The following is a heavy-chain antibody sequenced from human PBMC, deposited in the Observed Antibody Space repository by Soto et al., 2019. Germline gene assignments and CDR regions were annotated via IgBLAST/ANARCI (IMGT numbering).Heavy chain of an antibody. V-gene: IGHV4-31*03. CDR1: GCSISSGGYY. Sequence: SETLSLTCTVSGCSISSGGYYWSWIRQHPGKGLEWIGYIYYSGSTYYNPSLKSRVTISVDTSKNQFSLKLSSVTAADTAVYYCARGQTDFWSGYVYYYYMDVWGKGTTVTVSS. J-gene: IGHJ6*03. CDR3: ARGQTDFWSGYVYYYYMDV. CDR2: IYYSGST. D-gene: IGHD3-3*01.